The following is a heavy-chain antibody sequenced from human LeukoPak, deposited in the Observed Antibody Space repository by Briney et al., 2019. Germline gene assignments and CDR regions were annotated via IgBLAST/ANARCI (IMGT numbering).Heavy chain of an antibody. Sequence: SVKVSCKASGGTFSSYAISWVRQAPGQGLEWMGGIIPIFGTANYAQKFQGRVTITTDESTSTAYMELSSLRSEDTAVYYCARAIVMTTVTKAFDIWGQGTMVTVSS. J-gene: IGHJ3*02. CDR3: ARAIVMTTVTKAFDI. CDR1: GGTFSSYA. D-gene: IGHD4-17*01. CDR2: IIPIFGTA. V-gene: IGHV1-69*05.